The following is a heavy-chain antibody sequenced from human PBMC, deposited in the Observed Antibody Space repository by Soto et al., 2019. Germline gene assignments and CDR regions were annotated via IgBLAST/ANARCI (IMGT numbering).Heavy chain of an antibody. CDR2: IWYDGSNK. Sequence: GGSLRLSCAASGFTFSSYGMHWVRQAPGKGLEWVAVIWYDGSNKYYADSVKGRFTISRDNSKNTLYLQMNSLRAEDTAVYYCTRDDNGLLYYYYGMDVWGQGTTVTVSS. V-gene: IGHV3-33*01. CDR3: TRDDNGLLYYYYGMDV. D-gene: IGHD2-8*01. CDR1: GFTFSSYG. J-gene: IGHJ6*02.